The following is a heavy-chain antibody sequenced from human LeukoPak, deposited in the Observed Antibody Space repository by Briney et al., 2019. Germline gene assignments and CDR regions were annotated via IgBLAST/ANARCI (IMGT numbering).Heavy chain of an antibody. V-gene: IGHV4-30-4*01. D-gene: IGHD3-10*01. CDR1: GGSINSGDYY. CDR2: IYYSGST. J-gene: IGHJ6*02. Sequence: SETLSLTCTVSGGSINSGDYYWSWIRQPPGKGLEWIGYIYYSGSTYYNPSLKSRVSISVDTSKKQFSLKLRSVTAADTAVYYCTRAIGSGSYYNGHYYGMDDWGQGTTVTVSS. CDR3: TRAIGSGSYYNGHYYGMDD.